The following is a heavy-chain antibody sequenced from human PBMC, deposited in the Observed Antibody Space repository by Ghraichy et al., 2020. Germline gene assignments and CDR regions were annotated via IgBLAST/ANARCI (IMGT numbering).Heavy chain of an antibody. Sequence: SETLSLTCTVSGGSISSYYWSWIRQPPGKGLEWIGYIYYSGSTNYNPSLKSRVTISVDTSKNQFSLKLSSVTAADTAVYYCACLYYYDSSGYYGWFDPWGQRTLVTVSS. J-gene: IGHJ5*02. CDR1: GGSISSYY. CDR3: ACLYYYDSSGYYGWFDP. V-gene: IGHV4-59*01. D-gene: IGHD3-22*01. CDR2: IYYSGST.